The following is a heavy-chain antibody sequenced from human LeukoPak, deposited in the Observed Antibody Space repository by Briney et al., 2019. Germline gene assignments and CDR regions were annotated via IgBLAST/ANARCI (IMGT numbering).Heavy chain of an antibody. CDR2: ISSSSSYI. CDR1: GFTFSSYS. Sequence: GGSLRLSCAASGFTFSSYSMNWVRQAPGKGLEWVSSISSSSSYIYYAGSVKGRFTISRDNAKNSLYLQMNSLRAEDTAVYYCARVSPVVDYWGQGTLVTVSS. CDR3: ARVSPVVDY. D-gene: IGHD6-19*01. V-gene: IGHV3-21*01. J-gene: IGHJ4*02.